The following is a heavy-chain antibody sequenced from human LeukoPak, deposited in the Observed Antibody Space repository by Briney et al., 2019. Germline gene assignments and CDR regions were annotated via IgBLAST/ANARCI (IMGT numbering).Heavy chain of an antibody. CDR3: AKARYCSGGSCPDEYFQH. CDR2: ISGSGGST. V-gene: IGHV3-23*01. CDR1: GFTFSSYA. J-gene: IGHJ1*01. D-gene: IGHD2-15*01. Sequence: PGGSLRLSCAASGFTFSSYAMSWVRQAPGKGLEWVSAISGSGGSTYYADSVKGRLTISRDNSKNTLYLQMNSLRAEDTAVYYCAKARYCSGGSCPDEYFQHWGQGTLVTVSS.